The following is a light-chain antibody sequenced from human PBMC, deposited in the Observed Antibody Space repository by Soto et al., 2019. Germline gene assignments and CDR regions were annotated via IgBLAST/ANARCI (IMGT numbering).Light chain of an antibody. Sequence: DIQMTQSPSSMSASVGDRVTITCRARQSISDYLNWYQQNSGKAPKLLIYAASSLQSGVPSRFSGSGSGTDFTLTISSLQPEDFATYYCPASYSTPSVTFGPGTKVDIK. CDR2: AAS. CDR3: PASYSTPSVT. J-gene: IGKJ3*01. V-gene: IGKV1-39*01. CDR1: QSISDY.